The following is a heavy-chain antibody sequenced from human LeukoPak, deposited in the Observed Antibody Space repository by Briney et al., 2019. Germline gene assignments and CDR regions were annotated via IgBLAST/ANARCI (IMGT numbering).Heavy chain of an antibody. J-gene: IGHJ6*04. V-gene: IGHV3-48*03. D-gene: IGHD3-10*02. CDR3: AELGITRIGCV. Sequence: GGSLRLSCAASGFTFSIYEMHWVRQAPGKGLEWVSYIISSGCNIYYTHSVKGRFTISRDNAKNSLYLQVNTLRAADTSVYHCAELGITRIGCVWGKGTTDSISS. CDR2: IISSGCNI. CDR1: GFTFSIYE.